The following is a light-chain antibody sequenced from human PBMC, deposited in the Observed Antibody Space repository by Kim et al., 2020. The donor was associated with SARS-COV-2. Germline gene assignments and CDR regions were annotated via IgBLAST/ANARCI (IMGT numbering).Light chain of an antibody. J-gene: IGLJ2*01. Sequence: GQRLPMPGSGGTSNSEGNRVHGYQQVPGTAPTLLIYKNTQRPSGVPDRFSGSKSGTSASLAISGLQSDDESDYYCAAWDDSLNGVLFGGGTQLTVL. V-gene: IGLV1-44*01. CDR2: KNT. CDR1: TSNSEGNR. CDR3: AAWDDSLNGVL.